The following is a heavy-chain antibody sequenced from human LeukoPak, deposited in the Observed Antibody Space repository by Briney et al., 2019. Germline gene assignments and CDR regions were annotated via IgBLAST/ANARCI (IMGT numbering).Heavy chain of an antibody. V-gene: IGHV1-18*01. J-gene: IGHJ3*02. Sequence: ASVKVSCKASGYTFTSYGISWVRQAPGQGLEWMGWIGAYNGNTNYAQKLQGRVTMTTDTSTSTAYMELRSLRSEDTAVYYCARDQIAARLNAFDIWGQGTMVTVSS. D-gene: IGHD6-6*01. CDR3: ARDQIAARLNAFDI. CDR1: GYTFTSYG. CDR2: IGAYNGNT.